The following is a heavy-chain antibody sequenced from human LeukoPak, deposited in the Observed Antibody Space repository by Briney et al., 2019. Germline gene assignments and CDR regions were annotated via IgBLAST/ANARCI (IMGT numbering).Heavy chain of an antibody. D-gene: IGHD6-19*01. V-gene: IGHV4-30-2*01. CDR3: ARASVAASGYYSDY. CDR2: IYHSGST. J-gene: IGHJ4*02. Sequence: SETLSLTCAVSGGSISSGGYSWSWIRQLPGKGLEWIGYIYHSGSTYSDPSLRSRVTISVDRSKNQFSLKLSSVTAADTAVYYCARASVAASGYYSDYWGQGTLVTVSS. CDR1: GGSISSGGYS.